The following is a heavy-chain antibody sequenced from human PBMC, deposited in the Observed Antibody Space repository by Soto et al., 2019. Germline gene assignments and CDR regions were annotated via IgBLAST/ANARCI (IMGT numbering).Heavy chain of an antibody. Sequence: QVQLVESGGGVVQPGRSLRVSCVASGISISRHGMHWVRQAPGKGLEWVAGMDYDVTNKYYADSVKGRFTISRDTSKNTVYLQMNGLRVDDTAVYFCARDLAHWSICFEDRGQGTLVSVSS. CDR3: ARDLAHWSICFED. D-gene: IGHD2-8*02. V-gene: IGHV3-33*01. J-gene: IGHJ4*02. CDR1: GISISRHG. CDR2: MDYDVTNK.